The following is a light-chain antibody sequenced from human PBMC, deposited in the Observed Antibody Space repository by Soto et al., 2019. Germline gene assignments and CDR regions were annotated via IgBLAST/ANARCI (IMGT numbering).Light chain of an antibody. J-gene: IGKJ5*01. Sequence: EIVLTQSPATLSLSPGETATLSCRASQSVSGYIGWYQQKPGQAPRLLIYGASSRATGIPDRFSGSGSGTDFTLTINNLQPEDFATYYCQQSYSTSITFGQGTRLEIK. CDR3: QQSYSTSIT. CDR1: QSVSGY. V-gene: IGKV3-11*01. CDR2: GAS.